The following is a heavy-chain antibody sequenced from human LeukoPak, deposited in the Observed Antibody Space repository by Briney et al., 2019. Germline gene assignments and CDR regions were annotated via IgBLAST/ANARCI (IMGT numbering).Heavy chain of an antibody. CDR2: INHSGST. CDR1: GGSFSGYY. V-gene: IGHV4-34*01. Sequence: SETLSLTCAVYGGSFSGYYWSWIRQPPGKGLEWIGEINHSGSTNYNPSLKSRVTISVDTSKNQFSLKLSSVTAADTAVYYCTRVKWPPRRAAFDIWGQGTMVTVSS. CDR3: TRVKWPPRRAAFDI. D-gene: IGHD5-12*01. J-gene: IGHJ3*02.